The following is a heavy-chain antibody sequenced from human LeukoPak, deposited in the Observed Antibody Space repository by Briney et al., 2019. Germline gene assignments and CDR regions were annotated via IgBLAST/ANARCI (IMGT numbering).Heavy chain of an antibody. D-gene: IGHD1-26*01. V-gene: IGHV4-59*01. Sequence: SETLSLTCTVSGGSISRYYWSWIRQPPGKGLEWIGYIYYSGSTNYNPSLKSRVTISVDTSKNQFSLKLSSVTAADTAVYYCARYSGSYWGTYHFDYWGQGTLVTVSS. CDR1: GGSISRYY. CDR3: ARYSGSYWGTYHFDY. J-gene: IGHJ4*02. CDR2: IYYSGST.